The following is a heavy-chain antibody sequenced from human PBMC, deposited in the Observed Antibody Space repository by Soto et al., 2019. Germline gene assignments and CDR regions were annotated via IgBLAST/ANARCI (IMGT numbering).Heavy chain of an antibody. J-gene: IGHJ4*02. Sequence: LSLTCAASGFTFSSYAMSWVRQAPGKGLEWVSAISGSGGSTYYADSVKGRFTISRDNSKNTLYLQMNSLRAEDTAVYYCAKILVPNSSGWYYFDYWGQGTLVTVSS. CDR1: GFTFSSYA. CDR3: AKILVPNSSGWYYFDY. V-gene: IGHV3-23*01. CDR2: ISGSGGST. D-gene: IGHD6-19*01.